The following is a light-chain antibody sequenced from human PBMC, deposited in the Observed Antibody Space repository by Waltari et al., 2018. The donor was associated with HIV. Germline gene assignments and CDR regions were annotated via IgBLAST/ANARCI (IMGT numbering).Light chain of an antibody. CDR3: QRYNSAPLT. V-gene: IGKV1-27*01. CDR1: QDIFNY. Sequence: DIQMTQSPSSLSASVGDRVTITCRASQDIFNYLAWYQQKPGKVPKLLIYAASTLQSGVPSRFSGSGSGPVFTLTISSLQPEDVAIYYCQRYNSAPLTFGGGTKVEIK. CDR2: AAS. J-gene: IGKJ4*01.